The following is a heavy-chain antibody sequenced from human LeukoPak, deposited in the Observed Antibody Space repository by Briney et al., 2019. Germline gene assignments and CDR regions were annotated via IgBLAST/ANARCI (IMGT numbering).Heavy chain of an antibody. Sequence: GGSPRLSCAASGFTFSSYSMNWVRQAPGKGLEWVSYISSSGSTIYYADSVKGRFTISRDNAKNSLNLQMNSLRAEDTAVYYCARDSKGDYGDHGEDYWGQGTLVTVSS. D-gene: IGHD4-17*01. CDR3: ARDSKGDYGDHGEDY. V-gene: IGHV3-48*04. CDR2: ISSSGSTI. CDR1: GFTFSSYS. J-gene: IGHJ4*02.